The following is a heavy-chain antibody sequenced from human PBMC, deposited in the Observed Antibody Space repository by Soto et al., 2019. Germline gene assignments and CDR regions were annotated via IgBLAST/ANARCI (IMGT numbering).Heavy chain of an antibody. CDR3: ASRPFYYYGLDV. J-gene: IGHJ6*02. V-gene: IGHV4-30-2*01. Sequence: SLSVTCPVSGASITTAGYSGSWIRQPPGKALEWIGYVYHTGNAYPKPSLKSRVTISLDRSKNQFSLKMTSVTAADTALYYCASRPFYYYGLDVWGQGTKVTVYS. CDR2: VYHTGNA. CDR1: GASITTAGYS.